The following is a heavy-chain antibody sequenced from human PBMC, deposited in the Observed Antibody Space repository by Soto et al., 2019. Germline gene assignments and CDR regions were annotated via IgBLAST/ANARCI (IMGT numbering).Heavy chain of an antibody. Sequence: GGSLRLSCAASGFKFSNYAMSWVRQAPGKGLEWVSLISATGGGTYYADSVKGRFTISRDNSHNTLYLQVHSLTAEDTAVYYCAKDRRAGGNPAFYFDFWGQGAQVTVSS. D-gene: IGHD3-16*01. J-gene: IGHJ4*02. CDR3: AKDRRAGGNPAFYFDF. CDR2: ISATGGGT. CDR1: GFKFSNYA. V-gene: IGHV3-23*01.